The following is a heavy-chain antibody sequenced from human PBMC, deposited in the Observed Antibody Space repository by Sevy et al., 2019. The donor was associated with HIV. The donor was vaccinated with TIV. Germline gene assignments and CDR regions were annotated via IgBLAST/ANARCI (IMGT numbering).Heavy chain of an antibody. Sequence: GGSLRLSCSASGFTFSSYEMNWVRQAPGKGLEWVSYISSSGSTIYYADSVKGRFTISRDNAKNSLYLQMNSLRAEDTAVYYCAREELMVRGVIKNAPFDYWGQGTLVTVSS. J-gene: IGHJ4*02. CDR3: AREELMVRGVIKNAPFDY. V-gene: IGHV3-48*03. D-gene: IGHD3-10*01. CDR1: GFTFSSYE. CDR2: ISSSGSTI.